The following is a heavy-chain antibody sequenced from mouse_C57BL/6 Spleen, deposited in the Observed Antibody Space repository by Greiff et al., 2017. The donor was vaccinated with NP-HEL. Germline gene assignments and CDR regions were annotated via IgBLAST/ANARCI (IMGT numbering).Heavy chain of an antibody. CDR3: ARDDGYSAWFAY. Sequence: VQLQQSGAELVKPGASVKLSCKASGYTFTSYWMHWVKQRPGRGLDLIGRIAPTSGGTKYNEKFKSKATLTVDKPSSTAYMQLSSLTSEDSAVYYCARDDGYSAWFAYWGQGTLVTVSA. J-gene: IGHJ3*01. D-gene: IGHD2-3*01. CDR1: GYTFTSYW. V-gene: IGHV1-72*01. CDR2: IAPTSGGT.